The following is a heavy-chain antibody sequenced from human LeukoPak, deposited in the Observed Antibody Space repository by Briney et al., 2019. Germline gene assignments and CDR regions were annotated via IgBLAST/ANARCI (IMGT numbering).Heavy chain of an antibody. Sequence: GGSLRLSCAASGFTFSSYAMHWVRQAPGKGLEWVAVISYDGSNKYYADSVKGRFTISRDNSKNTLYLQMNSLRAEDTAVYYCARDLSGSYCGGDCYWPIDYWGQGTLVTVSS. D-gene: IGHD2-21*02. CDR2: ISYDGSNK. V-gene: IGHV3-30-3*01. CDR1: GFTFSSYA. J-gene: IGHJ4*02. CDR3: ARDLSGSYCGGDCYWPIDY.